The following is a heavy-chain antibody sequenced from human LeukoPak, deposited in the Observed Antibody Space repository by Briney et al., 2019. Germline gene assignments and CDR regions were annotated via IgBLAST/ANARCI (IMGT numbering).Heavy chain of an antibody. V-gene: IGHV3-23*01. CDR1: GFTFSSYA. J-gene: IGHJ4*02. CDR2: ISGSGDNT. CDR3: AKGSYYDSSGSFYFDY. Sequence: GSLRLSCAVSGFTFSSYAMSWVRQAPGKGLEWVSGISGSGDNTYYADSVKGRFTISRDNSKNTLYVQVNSLGTEDTAAYYCAKGSYYDSSGSFYFDYWGQGTLVTVSS. D-gene: IGHD3-22*01.